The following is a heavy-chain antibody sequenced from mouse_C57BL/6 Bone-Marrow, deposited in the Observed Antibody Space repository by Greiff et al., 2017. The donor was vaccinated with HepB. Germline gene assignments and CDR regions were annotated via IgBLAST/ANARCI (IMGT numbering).Heavy chain of an antibody. CDR3: ANFYYDYDGWFAY. CDR1: GYTFTSYW. D-gene: IGHD2-4*01. Sequence: VQLQQPGAELVKPGASVKMSCKASGYTFTSYWITWVKQRPGQGLEWIGDIYPGSGSTNYNETFKSKATLTVDTSSSTAYMQLSSLTSEDSAVYYCANFYYDYDGWFAYWGQGTLVTVSA. CDR2: IYPGSGST. V-gene: IGHV1-55*01. J-gene: IGHJ3*01.